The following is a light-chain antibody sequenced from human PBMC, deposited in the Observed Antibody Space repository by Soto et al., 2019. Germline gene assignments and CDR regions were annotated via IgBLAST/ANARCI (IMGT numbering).Light chain of an antibody. Sequence: CPGSSSNIENYYVSWYQQLPGTAPKLLIYDNNKRPSGIPDRFSGSKSGTSATLDITGLQTGDEADYYCGTYDSSLRDGVFGTGTKVTVL. CDR3: GTYDSSLRDGV. V-gene: IGLV1-51*01. J-gene: IGLJ1*01. CDR1: SSNIENYY. CDR2: DNN.